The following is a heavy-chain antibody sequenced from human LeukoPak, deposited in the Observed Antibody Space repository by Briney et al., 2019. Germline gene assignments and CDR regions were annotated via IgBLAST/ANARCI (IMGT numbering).Heavy chain of an antibody. Sequence: GGSLRLSCADPGFTFSGSWMSWVRPSPGRGLVWVSHISTDGSIIRYGDSVKGRFTISRDKAKNTLYLQINSLTAQDTGVYYCARYLYAFALDVWGKGTTVTVS. V-gene: IGHV3-74*01. D-gene: IGHD2-8*01. CDR3: ARYLYAFALDV. J-gene: IGHJ6*03. CDR1: GFTFSGSW. CDR2: ISTDGSII.